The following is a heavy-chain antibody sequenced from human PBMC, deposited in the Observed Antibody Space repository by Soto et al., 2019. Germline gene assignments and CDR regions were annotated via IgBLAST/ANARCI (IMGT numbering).Heavy chain of an antibody. CDR3: ARVYSSGEYWYFDL. J-gene: IGHJ2*01. V-gene: IGHV4-59*01. D-gene: IGHD6-19*01. Sequence: QVQLQESGPGLVKPSETLSLTCTASGGSISSYYWSWIRQPPGKGLEWIGYIYYSGSTNYNPSLKSRVTISVDTSKNQFSLKLSSVTAADTAVYYCARVYSSGEYWYFDLWGRGTLVTVSS. CDR2: IYYSGST. CDR1: GGSISSYY.